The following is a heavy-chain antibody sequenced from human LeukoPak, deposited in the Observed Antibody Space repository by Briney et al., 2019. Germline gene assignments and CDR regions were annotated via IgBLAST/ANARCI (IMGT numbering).Heavy chain of an antibody. D-gene: IGHD1-1*01. J-gene: IGHJ4*02. CDR1: GFTFSSYA. CDR2: MPGSGGDT. V-gene: IGHV3-23*01. Sequence: GGSLRLSCAASGFTFSSYAMSWVRQAPGGGLEWVSGMPGSGGDTFYADSVKGRFTISRDNSKNTLFLQMNSLRAGDTAIYYCAKEVGMYGTPTLDFWGQGTLVTVSS. CDR3: AKEVGMYGTPTLDF.